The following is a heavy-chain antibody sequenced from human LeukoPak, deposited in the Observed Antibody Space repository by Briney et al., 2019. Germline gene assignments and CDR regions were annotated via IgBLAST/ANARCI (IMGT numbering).Heavy chain of an antibody. CDR1: GFTFSDYA. D-gene: IGHD5-18*01. J-gene: IGHJ4*02. Sequence: GGSLRLSCAGSGFTFSDYAMGWVRQAPGKGLEWVSGISDSGRSTDYTDSVRGRCTISRDISKNMVYLQLNTLRAEDMALYFCARHDSFIPFWGQGTLVSVSS. CDR2: ISDSGRST. CDR3: ARHDSFIPF. V-gene: IGHV3-23*01.